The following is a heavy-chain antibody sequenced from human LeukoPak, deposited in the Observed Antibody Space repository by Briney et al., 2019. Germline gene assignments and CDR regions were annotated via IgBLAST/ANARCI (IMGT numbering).Heavy chain of an antibody. CDR1: GFTFSSYA. Sequence: PGTSLRLSCTAPGFTFSSYAIHWIRQAPGKGLEWVALVWHDGSNRYYSEAVKGRFTISRDNSKNTVYLQINSLRAEDTAVYYCARELFGSGSCPDDWSQATRVTVSP. CDR2: VWHDGSNR. V-gene: IGHV3-33*01. J-gene: IGHJ4*02. D-gene: IGHD3-10*01. CDR3: ARELFGSGSCPDD.